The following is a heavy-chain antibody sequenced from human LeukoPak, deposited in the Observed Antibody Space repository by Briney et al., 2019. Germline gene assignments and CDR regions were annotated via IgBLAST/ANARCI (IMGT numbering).Heavy chain of an antibody. Sequence: GGSLRLSCAASGFTFSSYSMNWVRQAPGKGLEGVSSISSSSISIYYADSVKGRFTISRDNAKNSLYLQMNSLRAEDTAVYYCARDQGSVDSSGYYGDYWGQGTLVTVSS. CDR1: GFTFSSYS. CDR2: ISSSSISI. D-gene: IGHD3-22*01. V-gene: IGHV3-21*01. CDR3: ARDQGSVDSSGYYGDY. J-gene: IGHJ4*02.